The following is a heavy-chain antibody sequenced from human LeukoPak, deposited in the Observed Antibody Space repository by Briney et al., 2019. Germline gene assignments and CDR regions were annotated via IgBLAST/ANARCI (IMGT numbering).Heavy chain of an antibody. CDR3: ATRKLANDY. V-gene: IGHV4-61*05. CDR2: FYSTGGT. D-gene: IGHD1-1*01. Sequence: SETLSLTCTVSGGSISSSSYYWGWIRQSPGKGLEWIGYFYSTGGTTYNPSLKSRVTISADTSKNQFSLKLYSVTAADTAVYWCATRKLANDYWGQGTLVTVSS. CDR1: GGSISSSSYY. J-gene: IGHJ4*02.